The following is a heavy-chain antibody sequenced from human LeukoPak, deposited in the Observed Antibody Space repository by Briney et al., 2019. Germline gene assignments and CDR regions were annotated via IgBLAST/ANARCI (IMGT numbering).Heavy chain of an antibody. CDR3: ARPSGYSYGYGIDY. Sequence: SGTLSLTCAVSGGSISSSNWWSWVRQPPGKGLEWIGEIYHSGSTNYNPSLKSRVTISVDTSKNQFSLKPSSVTAADTAVYYCARPSGYSYGYGIDYWGQGTLVTVSS. CDR2: IYHSGST. D-gene: IGHD5-18*01. V-gene: IGHV4-4*02. J-gene: IGHJ4*02. CDR1: GGSISSSNW.